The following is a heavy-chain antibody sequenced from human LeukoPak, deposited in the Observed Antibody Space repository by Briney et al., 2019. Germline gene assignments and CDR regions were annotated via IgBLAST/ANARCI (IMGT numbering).Heavy chain of an antibody. D-gene: IGHD6-13*01. CDR3: ARQGSSWPIDY. Sequence: SETLSLTCSVSGGSISYYYWSWIRQSPRKGLEWIGYTNHTGSTDYNPSLKSRVTISVDTSKKQFSLKLSSVTAADTAVYYCARQGSSWPIDYWGQGTLVTVSS. CDR2: TNHTGST. CDR1: GGSISYYY. J-gene: IGHJ4*02. V-gene: IGHV4-59*01.